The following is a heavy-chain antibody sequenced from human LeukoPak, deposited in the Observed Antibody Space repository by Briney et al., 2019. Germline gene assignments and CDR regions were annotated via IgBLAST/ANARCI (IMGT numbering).Heavy chain of an antibody. J-gene: IGHJ5*02. CDR1: GGSISSGDYY. Sequence: SETLSLTCTVSGGSISSGDYYWSWIRQPPGKGLEWIGYIYYSGSTYYNPSLKSRVTISVDTSKNQFSLKLSSVTAADTAVYYCARSGAPNWFDPWGQGTLVTVSS. D-gene: IGHD1-14*01. V-gene: IGHV4-30-4*08. CDR3: ARSGAPNWFDP. CDR2: IYYSGST.